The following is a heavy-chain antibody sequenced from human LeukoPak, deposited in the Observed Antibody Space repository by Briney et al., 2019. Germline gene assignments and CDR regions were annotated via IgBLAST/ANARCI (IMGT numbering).Heavy chain of an antibody. CDR1: GGSFSGYY. Sequence: SETLSLTCAVYGGSFSGYYWSWIRQPPGRGLEWIGEINHSGSTNYNPSLKSRVTISVDTSKNQFSLKLSSVTAADTAVYYCARGIFGGATNNYWGQGTLVTVSS. V-gene: IGHV4-34*01. CDR2: INHSGST. D-gene: IGHD3-16*01. J-gene: IGHJ4*02. CDR3: ARGIFGGATNNY.